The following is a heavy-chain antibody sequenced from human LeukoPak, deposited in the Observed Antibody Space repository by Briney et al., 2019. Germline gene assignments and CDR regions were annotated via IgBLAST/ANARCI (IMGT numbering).Heavy chain of an antibody. V-gene: IGHV1-46*01. Sequence: GASVKVSCKASGYTFTGYYMHWVRQAPGQGLEWMGIINPSGGSTSYAQKFQGRVTMTRDTSTSTVYMELSSLRSEDTAVYYCARDRGCSSTSCPLNYGMDVWGQGTTVTVSS. CDR1: GYTFTGYY. CDR3: ARDRGCSSTSCPLNYGMDV. CDR2: INPSGGST. J-gene: IGHJ6*02. D-gene: IGHD2-2*01.